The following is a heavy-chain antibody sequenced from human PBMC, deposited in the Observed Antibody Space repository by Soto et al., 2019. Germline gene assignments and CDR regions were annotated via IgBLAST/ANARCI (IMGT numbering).Heavy chain of an antibody. V-gene: IGHV4-30-2*01. D-gene: IGHD2-2*01. J-gene: IGHJ5*02. CDR2: IYHSGST. Sequence: QLKLQESGSGLVKPSQTLSLTCAVSGGSISSGDYSWSWIRQPPGQGLEWIGYIYHSGSTYYNQSLKSRVTISVDRSKNQFSLKLSSVTAADTAVYYCARVPDRLGQETLVSVSS. CDR3: ARVPDR. CDR1: GGSISSGDYS.